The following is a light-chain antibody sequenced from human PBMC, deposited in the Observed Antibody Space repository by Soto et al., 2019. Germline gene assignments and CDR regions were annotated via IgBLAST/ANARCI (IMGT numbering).Light chain of an antibody. CDR3: QQGYSFPVT. J-gene: IGKJ4*01. Sequence: DIQMTQSPSSVSASVGDRVSITCRASQDIGDWLALYQQKPGKAPKLLVYAASSLQSGVPSRFSGSGSGTDFTLTISSLQPEDFATYYCQQGYSFPVTFGGGTKVDIK. CDR2: AAS. CDR1: QDIGDW. V-gene: IGKV1-12*01.